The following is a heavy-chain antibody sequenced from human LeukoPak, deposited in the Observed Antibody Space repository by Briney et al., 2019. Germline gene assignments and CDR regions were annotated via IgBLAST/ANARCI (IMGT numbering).Heavy chain of an antibody. Sequence: PGGSLRLSCAASGLTFSNYGMHWVRQAPGKGLEWVAVIWYDGSNKYYADSVKGRFTISRDNSKNTLYLQMNSLRAEDTAVYYCATYCSSTSCYDYWGQGTLVAVSS. J-gene: IGHJ4*02. V-gene: IGHV3-33*08. CDR1: GLTFSNYG. CDR3: ATYCSSTSCYDY. D-gene: IGHD2-2*01. CDR2: IWYDGSNK.